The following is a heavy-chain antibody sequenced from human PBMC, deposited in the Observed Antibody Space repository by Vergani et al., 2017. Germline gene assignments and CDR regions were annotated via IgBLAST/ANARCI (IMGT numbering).Heavy chain of an antibody. V-gene: IGHV1-2*02. Sequence: QVQLVQSGAEVRKPGASVKVSCKASGYSLSDHYIHWVRQAPGQGFEWMGRLDPHTGDTKYAEKFQGRAILTMDRSISTAYMELISLISDDTAVYYCARNRGRGGSYSVSWFDPWGQGTQVTVAS. D-gene: IGHD3-10*01. CDR2: LDPHTGDT. CDR1: GYSLSDHY. CDR3: ARNRGRGGSYSVSWFDP. J-gene: IGHJ5*02.